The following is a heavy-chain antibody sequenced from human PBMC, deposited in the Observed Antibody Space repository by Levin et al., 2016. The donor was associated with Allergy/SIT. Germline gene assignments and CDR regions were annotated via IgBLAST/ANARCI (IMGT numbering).Heavy chain of an antibody. V-gene: IGHV3-23*01. CDR3: AKQLKSRDYYDFWSGYYLFCGMDV. CDR2: ISGSGGST. Sequence: GESLKISCAASGFTFSSYAMSWVRQAPGKGLEWVSAISGSGGSTYYADSVKGRFTISRDNSKNTLYLQMNSLRAEDTAVYYCAKQLKSRDYYDFWSGYYLFCGMDVWGQGTTVTVSS. D-gene: IGHD3-3*01. J-gene: IGHJ6*02. CDR1: GFTFSSYA.